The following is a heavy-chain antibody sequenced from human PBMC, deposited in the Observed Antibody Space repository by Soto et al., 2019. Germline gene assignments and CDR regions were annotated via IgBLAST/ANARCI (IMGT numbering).Heavy chain of an antibody. Sequence: SVKVSCKASGGTFSRYAFSWVRQAPGQGLEWMGGIVPIYGTRGFAQKFQGRLTITADEPTRTAYMELGSLRSEDTAVYYCARDLDYYGSGSHYYYGMGVWGQGTTVTVSS. J-gene: IGHJ6*02. CDR1: GGTFSRYA. V-gene: IGHV1-69*13. D-gene: IGHD3-10*01. CDR2: IVPIYGTR. CDR3: ARDLDYYGSGSHYYYGMGV.